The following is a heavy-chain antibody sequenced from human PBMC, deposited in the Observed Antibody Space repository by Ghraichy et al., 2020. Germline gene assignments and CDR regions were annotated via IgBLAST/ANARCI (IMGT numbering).Heavy chain of an antibody. J-gene: IGHJ4*02. CDR2: MGGSSGST. Sequence: GGSLRLSCAASGFTFSTYAMSWVRQAPGKGLEWVSAMGGSSGSTHYADSVKGRFTISRDNSKNTLYLQMNSLRAEDTAVYYCAKNRYTYDDFDYWGQGTLVTVSS. D-gene: IGHD5-18*01. CDR3: AKNRYTYDDFDY. CDR1: GFTFSTYA. V-gene: IGHV3-23*01.